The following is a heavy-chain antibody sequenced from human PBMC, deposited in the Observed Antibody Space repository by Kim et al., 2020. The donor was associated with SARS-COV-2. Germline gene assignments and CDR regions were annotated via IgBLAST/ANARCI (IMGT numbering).Heavy chain of an antibody. D-gene: IGHD5-12*01. Sequence: GGSLRLSCAASGFTFDDYGMSWVRQAPGKGLEWVSGINWNGGSTGYADSVKGRFTISRDNAKNSLYLQMNSLRAEDTALYHCAREVGRDGYNAKDLWGRGTLVTVSS. J-gene: IGHJ2*01. CDR1: GFTFDDYG. CDR3: AREVGRDGYNAKDL. CDR2: INWNGGST. V-gene: IGHV3-20*01.